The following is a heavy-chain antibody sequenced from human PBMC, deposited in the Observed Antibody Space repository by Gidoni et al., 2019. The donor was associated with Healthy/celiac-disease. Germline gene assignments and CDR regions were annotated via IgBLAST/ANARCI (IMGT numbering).Heavy chain of an antibody. D-gene: IGHD1-26*01. CDR1: GFPFDDYA. CDR2: ISWNSGSI. CDR3: AKLDTTLGATEAFDI. J-gene: IGHJ3*02. V-gene: IGHV3-9*01. Sequence: EVQLVESGGGLVQPGRSLRLSCAASGFPFDDYAMHWVRQAPGKGLEWVSGISWNSGSIGYADSVKGRFTISRDNAKNSLYLQMNSLRAEDTALYYCAKLDTTLGATEAFDIWGQGTMVTVSS.